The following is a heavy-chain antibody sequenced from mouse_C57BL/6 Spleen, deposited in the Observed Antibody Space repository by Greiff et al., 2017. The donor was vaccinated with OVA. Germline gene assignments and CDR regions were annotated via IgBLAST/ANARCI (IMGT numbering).Heavy chain of an antibody. CDR1: GYSITSGYY. D-gene: IGHD1-1*01. CDR2: ISYDGSN. V-gene: IGHV3-6*01. Sequence: EVKLMESGPGLVKPSQSLSLTCSVTGYSITSGYYWNWIRQFPGNKLEWMGYISYDGSNNYNPSLKNRISITRDTSKNQFFLTLNSVTTEDTATYYCASEGLYYGSSYRFAYWGQGTLVTVSA. CDR3: ASEGLYYGSSYRFAY. J-gene: IGHJ3*01.